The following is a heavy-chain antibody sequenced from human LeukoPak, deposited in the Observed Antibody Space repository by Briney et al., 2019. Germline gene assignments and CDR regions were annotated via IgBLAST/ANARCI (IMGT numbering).Heavy chain of an antibody. Sequence: GGSLRLSCAASGLTFSSYGMPWVRQAPGKGLEWVAVIWCDGSNKYYADSVKGRFTISRDNSKNTLYLQMNSLRAEDTAVYYCAATYSSSGNWFDPWGQGTLVTVSS. CDR3: AATYSSSGNWFDP. J-gene: IGHJ5*02. V-gene: IGHV3-33*01. CDR2: IWCDGSNK. CDR1: GLTFSSYG. D-gene: IGHD6-6*01.